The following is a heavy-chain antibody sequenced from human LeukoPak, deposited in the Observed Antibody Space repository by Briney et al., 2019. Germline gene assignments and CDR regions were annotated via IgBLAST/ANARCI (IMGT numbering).Heavy chain of an antibody. Sequence: SETLSLTCAVYGGSFSGYYWSWIRQPPGKGLEWIGYIYYSGSTYYNPSLKSRVTISVDTSKNQFSLKLSSVTAADTAVYYCAVYSSSRQDFDYWGQGTLVTVSS. V-gene: IGHV4-59*06. CDR3: AVYSSSRQDFDY. D-gene: IGHD6-13*01. J-gene: IGHJ4*02. CDR2: IYYSGST. CDR1: GGSFSGYY.